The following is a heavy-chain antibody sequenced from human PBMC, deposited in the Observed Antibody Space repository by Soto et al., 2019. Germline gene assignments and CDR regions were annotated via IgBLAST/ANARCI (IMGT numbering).Heavy chain of an antibody. D-gene: IGHD3-10*01. CDR3: ARGHGSGSQSLLFDY. CDR1: GGSISSSNYY. V-gene: IGHV4-39*01. J-gene: IGHJ4*02. Sequence: SETLSLTCTVSGGSISSSNYYWGWIRQPPGKGLEWIGSIYYSGSSYYNPSLKSRVTISVDTSKNQFSLKLSSVTAADTAVYYCARGHGSGSQSLLFDYWGQGTLVTVSS. CDR2: IYYSGSS.